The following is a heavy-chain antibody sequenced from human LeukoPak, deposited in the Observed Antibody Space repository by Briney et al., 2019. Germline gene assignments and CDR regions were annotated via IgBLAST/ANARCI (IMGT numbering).Heavy chain of an antibody. V-gene: IGHV3-30*04. CDR3: ARGGAVIIDPSLGWFDP. D-gene: IGHD3-22*01. CDR1: GFTFKSYT. Sequence: GGSLRLSCTASGFTFKSYTIHWVRHAPGKGLEWVALISYDGSDKYKADSVKGRFTISRDNSKNTVYLQMNSLRVGDTAVYYCARGGAVIIDPSLGWFDPWGQGTLVTVSS. CDR2: ISYDGSDK. J-gene: IGHJ5*02.